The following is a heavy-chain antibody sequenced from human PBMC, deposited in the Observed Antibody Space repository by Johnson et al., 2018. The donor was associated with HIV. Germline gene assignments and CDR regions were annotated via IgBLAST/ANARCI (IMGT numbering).Heavy chain of an antibody. CDR1: GFTFSSYA. D-gene: IGHD6-13*01. CDR3: ARDKGIAAAATDDAFDM. J-gene: IGHJ3*02. CDR2: IKQDGSEK. V-gene: IGHV3-30*14. Sequence: QVQLVESGGGVVQPGRSLRLSCAASGFTFSSYAMHWVRQAPGKGLEWVANIKQDGSEKYYVDSVKGRFTISRDNSKNTLYLQMNSLRAEDTAVYYCARDKGIAAAATDDAFDMWGQGTMVTVSS.